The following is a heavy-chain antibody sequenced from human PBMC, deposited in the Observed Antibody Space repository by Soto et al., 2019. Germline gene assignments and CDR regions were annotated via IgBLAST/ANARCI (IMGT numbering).Heavy chain of an antibody. D-gene: IGHD3-22*01. CDR3: AKKMGSGYYEPNYYYGMDV. Sequence: GGSLRLSCAASGFTFSSYAMSWVRQAPGKGLEWVSAISGSGGSTYYADSVKGRFTISRDNSKNTLYLQMDSLRAEDTAVYYCAKKMGSGYYEPNYYYGMDVWGQGTTVTVSS. J-gene: IGHJ6*02. V-gene: IGHV3-23*01. CDR1: GFTFSSYA. CDR2: ISGSGGST.